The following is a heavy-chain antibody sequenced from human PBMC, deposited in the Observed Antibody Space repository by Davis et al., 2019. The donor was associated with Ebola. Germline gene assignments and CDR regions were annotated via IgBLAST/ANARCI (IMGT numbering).Heavy chain of an antibody. CDR3: AKLTGTLGY. CDR2: ISYDGSNK. D-gene: IGHD1-20*01. Sequence: GESLKISCAASGFNFRNYGMHWVRQAPGKGLEWVAVISYDGSNKYYADSVKGRFTISRDNSKNTLYLQMNSLRAEDTAVYYCAKLTGTLGYWGQGTLVTVSS. CDR1: GFNFRNYG. V-gene: IGHV3-30*18. J-gene: IGHJ4*02.